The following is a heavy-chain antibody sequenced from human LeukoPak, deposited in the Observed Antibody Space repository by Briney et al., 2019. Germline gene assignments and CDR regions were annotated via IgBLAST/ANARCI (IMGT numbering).Heavy chain of an antibody. CDR3: ARGVTAAGHFDY. D-gene: IGHD6-13*01. CDR1: AGSISSSSYY. V-gene: IGHV4-61*02. CDR2: IYTSGST. J-gene: IGHJ4*02. Sequence: PSETLSLTCTVAAGSISSSSYYWSWIRQPAGKGLEWIGRIYTSGSTTYTPSLKSRVTISVDTSKNQFSLILSSVTATDTALYYCARGVTAAGHFDYWGQGTLVTVSS.